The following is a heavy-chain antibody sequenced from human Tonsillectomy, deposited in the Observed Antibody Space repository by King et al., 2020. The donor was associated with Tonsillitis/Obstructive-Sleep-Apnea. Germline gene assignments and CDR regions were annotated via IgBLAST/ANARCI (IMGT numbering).Heavy chain of an antibody. D-gene: IGHD4/OR15-4a*01. CDR3: ARGEYFTTYGGFDP. CDR1: GYPFSGYY. Sequence: VQLVESGAEVKKPGASVTVSCKTSGYPFSGYYIHWVRQAPGQGLEWMGRINPNSGGTNYAQKFQGRVTMTRDTSITTAYMELSRLRSDDTAVYYCARGEYFTTYGGFDPWGQGTLVTVSS. V-gene: IGHV1-2*06. J-gene: IGHJ5*02. CDR2: INPNSGGT.